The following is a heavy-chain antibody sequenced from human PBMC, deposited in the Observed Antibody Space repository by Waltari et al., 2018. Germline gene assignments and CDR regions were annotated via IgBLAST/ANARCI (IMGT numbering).Heavy chain of an antibody. CDR3: ARVGGYYYYYMDV. J-gene: IGHJ6*03. D-gene: IGHD3-16*01. Sequence: EVQLVESGGGLVQPGGSLRVSCAASGFTFSSYEMQGVRQAPGKGLEWVSHISSSGSTIYYADSVKGRFTISRDNAKNSLYLQMNSLRAEDTAVYYCARVGGYYYYYMDVWGKGTTVTVSS. CDR1: GFTFSSYE. CDR2: ISSSGSTI. V-gene: IGHV3-48*03.